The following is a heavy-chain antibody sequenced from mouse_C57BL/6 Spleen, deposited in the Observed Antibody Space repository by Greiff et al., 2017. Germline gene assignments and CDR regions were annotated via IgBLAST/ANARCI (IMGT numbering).Heavy chain of an antibody. CDR3: ARGGGYFDV. J-gene: IGHJ1*03. CDR2: INYDGSST. V-gene: IGHV5-16*01. Sequence: EVHLVESEGGLVQPGSSMKLSCTASGFTFSDYYMAWVRQVPEKGLEWVANINYDGSSTYYLDSLKSRFIISRDNAKIMLYLQMSSLKSEDTATYYCARGGGYFDVWGTGTTVTVSS. CDR1: GFTFSDYY.